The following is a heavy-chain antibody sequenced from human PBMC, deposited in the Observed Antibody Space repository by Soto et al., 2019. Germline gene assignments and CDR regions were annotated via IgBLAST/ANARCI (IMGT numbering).Heavy chain of an antibody. CDR2: VYYSGST. V-gene: IGHV4-59*01. CDR3: ARRGAAGHLDV. J-gene: IGHJ6*02. CDR1: SGSIRNYY. D-gene: IGHD6-13*01. Sequence: QVQLQESGPGLMKPSETLSLTCTVSSGSIRNYYWSWIRQPPGKGLEWIGYVYYSGSTNYNPSLESRVTISVDTSKNQFSLKLSSVTAADTAVYYCARRGAAGHLDVWGQGTTVTVSS.